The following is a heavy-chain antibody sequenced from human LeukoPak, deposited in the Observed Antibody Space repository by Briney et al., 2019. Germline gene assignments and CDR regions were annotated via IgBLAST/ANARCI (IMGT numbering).Heavy chain of an antibody. D-gene: IGHD6-13*01. CDR1: GFTFSSYW. V-gene: IGHV3-74*01. Sequence: GGSLRLSCAASGFTFSSYWMHWVRQVPGKGLVWVSRINNDGSRTNYAGSVKGRFTISRDNAKNTVSLQMNSLRVEDTAVYYCARDDAAAGIIFDYWGQGTLVTVSS. CDR2: INNDGSRT. J-gene: IGHJ4*02. CDR3: ARDDAAAGIIFDY.